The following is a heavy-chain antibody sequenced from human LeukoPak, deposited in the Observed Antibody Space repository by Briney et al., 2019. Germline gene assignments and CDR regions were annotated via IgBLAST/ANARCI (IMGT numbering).Heavy chain of an antibody. Sequence: GGFLRLSCAASGFTFNNYGMHWVRQAPGKGLEWVAFIRYDGTNKYNADSVKGRFTISRDNSKNTLYLQMNSLRAEDTALYYCARDKKGGPYFDYWGQGTLVTVSS. CDR3: ARDKKGGPYFDY. CDR1: GFTFNNYG. V-gene: IGHV3-30*02. CDR2: IRYDGTNK. J-gene: IGHJ4*02.